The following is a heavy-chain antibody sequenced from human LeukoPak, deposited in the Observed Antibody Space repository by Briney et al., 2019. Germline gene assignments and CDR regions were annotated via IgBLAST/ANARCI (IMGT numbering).Heavy chain of an antibody. Sequence: GGSLRLSCAASGFTFSTYSMNWVRQAPGKGLEWVSSISSNSRHIYYADSMRGRFTISRDNAKNSLYLQMNSLKPEDTAVYYWARVAEAAAFDSWGQGTLVTVSS. CDR1: GFTFSTYS. D-gene: IGHD6-13*01. CDR3: ARVAEAAAFDS. CDR2: ISSNSRHI. J-gene: IGHJ4*02. V-gene: IGHV3-21*06.